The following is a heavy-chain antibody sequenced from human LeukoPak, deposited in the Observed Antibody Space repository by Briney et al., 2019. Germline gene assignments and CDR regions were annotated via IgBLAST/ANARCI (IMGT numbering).Heavy chain of an antibody. Sequence: SETLSLTCTVSGGSISSFYWSWIRQPPGKGLQWIGYIYDDGSTNYNPSLKSRVTISVDTSKNQFSLKVSSVTAADTAVYYCARGLRSSSWYVVGYWGQGTLVTVSS. CDR1: GGSISSFY. CDR2: IYDDGST. CDR3: ARGLRSSSWYVVGY. J-gene: IGHJ4*02. V-gene: IGHV4-4*08. D-gene: IGHD6-13*01.